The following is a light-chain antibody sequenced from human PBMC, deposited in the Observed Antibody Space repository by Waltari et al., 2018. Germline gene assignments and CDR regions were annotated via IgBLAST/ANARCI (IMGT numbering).Light chain of an antibody. V-gene: IGLV3-21*02. CDR2: DAG. Sequence: HILPQPPSVSVAPGQTATITCGGTSIGSASVHWYQQKPGPAPGGVVSDAGARPSGIPERFFDSKSGNTATLTLIRLEAGDEADFYCQLWDSSIDQWVFGGGTKLTVL. CDR1: SIGSAS. CDR3: QLWDSSIDQWV. J-gene: IGLJ3*02.